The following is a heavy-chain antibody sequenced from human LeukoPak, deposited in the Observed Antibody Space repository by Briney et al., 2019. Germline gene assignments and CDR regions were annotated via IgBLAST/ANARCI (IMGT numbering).Heavy chain of an antibody. CDR3: ARAQTGKREWLYAFDI. CDR2: IYSDGST. D-gene: IGHD3-3*01. V-gene: IGHV3-53*01. CDR1: GFTVSSNY. J-gene: IGHJ3*02. Sequence: GGSLRLSCAASGFTVSSNYMSWVRQAPGKGLEWVSVIYSDGSTYYADSVKGRFTISRDSSKNTLHLQMNSLRAEDTAVYYCARAQTGKREWLYAFDIWGLGTMVTVSS.